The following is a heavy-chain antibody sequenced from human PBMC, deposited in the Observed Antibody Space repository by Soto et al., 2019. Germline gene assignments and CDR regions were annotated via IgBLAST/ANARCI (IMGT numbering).Heavy chain of an antibody. V-gene: IGHV4-59*01. D-gene: IGHD2-21*02. Sequence: SETLSLTCTISGGSISGFYWGWIRQPPGKGLEWIGNIYYSGSANYDPSLRSRFTISLNTSKNQFSLNLNSVTAADTAIYYCARWTYCGGDCYWLDFWGQGTLVTVS. CDR1: GGSISGFY. CDR3: ARWTYCGGDCYWLDF. CDR2: IYYSGSA. J-gene: IGHJ4*02.